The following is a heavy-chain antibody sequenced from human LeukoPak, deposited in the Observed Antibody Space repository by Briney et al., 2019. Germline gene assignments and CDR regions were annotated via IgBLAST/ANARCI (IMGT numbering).Heavy chain of an antibody. V-gene: IGHV3-30*03. CDR2: ISYDGSNE. CDR1: GFTFSSYG. Sequence: PGGSLRLSCAASGFTFSSYGMHWVRQAPGKGLEWVALISYDGSNEYYADSVRGRFTISRDNSKSTLYMQMNSLRAEDTAVYYCARVRAGYCTSTSCYTGMDVWGQGTTVTASS. J-gene: IGHJ6*02. D-gene: IGHD2-2*01. CDR3: ARVRAGYCTSTSCYTGMDV.